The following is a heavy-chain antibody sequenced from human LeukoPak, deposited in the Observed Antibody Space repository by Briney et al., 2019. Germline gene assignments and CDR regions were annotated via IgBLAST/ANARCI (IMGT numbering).Heavy chain of an antibody. D-gene: IGHD3-22*01. CDR3: ARDSVPHGGYYDSSVRREENAFDI. V-gene: IGHV6-1*01. J-gene: IGHJ3*02. Sequence: SQTLSLTCAISGDSVSSNSAAWNWIRQSPSRGLEWLGRTYYRSKWYNDYAVSVKSRITINPDTSKNQFSMQLNSVTPEDTAVYYCARDSVPHGGYYDSSVRREENAFDIWGQGTMVTVSS. CDR1: GDSVSSNSAA. CDR2: TYYRSKWYN.